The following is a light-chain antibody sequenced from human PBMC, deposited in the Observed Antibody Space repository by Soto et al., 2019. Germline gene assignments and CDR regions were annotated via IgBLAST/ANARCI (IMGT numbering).Light chain of an antibody. CDR1: QSISNY. CDR2: AAY. CDR3: QRCDSIPMT. J-gene: IGKJ5*01. Sequence: DSPMTQSPSSLSASVGDRVTITCRGSQSISNYANWYQQKPGKAPKPLIYAAYRLQSGVPSRFSGSGSGTAFPLTISSLQPEDFATYYCQRCDSIPMTFGHGTRLEIE. V-gene: IGKV1-39*01.